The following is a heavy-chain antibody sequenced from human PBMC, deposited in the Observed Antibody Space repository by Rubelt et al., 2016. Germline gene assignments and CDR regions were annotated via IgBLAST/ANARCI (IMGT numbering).Heavy chain of an antibody. J-gene: IGHJ4*02. V-gene: IGHV1-46*01. Sequence: QVQLVQSGAEVKKPGASVKVSCKASGYTFTSYYMHWVRQAPGQGLEWMGIINPSGGSTSYAQKFQGRVTMPRDTATSTGYMEMSSLRSEDTAVYYCARSGENSGYWQFDYWGQGTLVTVSS. D-gene: IGHD5-12*01. CDR3: ARSGENSGYWQFDY. CDR2: INPSGGST. CDR1: GYTFTSYY.